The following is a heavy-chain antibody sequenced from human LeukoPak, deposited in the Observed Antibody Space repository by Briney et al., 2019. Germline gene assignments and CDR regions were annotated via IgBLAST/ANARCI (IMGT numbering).Heavy chain of an antibody. CDR3: VRDKWGWRDGYNYFVY. V-gene: IGHV4-59*01. CDR1: GGPITVYH. Sequence: SDTLSLTCSVSGGPITVYHWIWIRQPPGKGLEFIGYIHYTGSTNYNSSLTSRISISTDTSKNQFSLKMTSVTAADTAVYYCVRDKWGWRDGYNYFVYWGQGTLVTVSS. CDR2: IHYTGST. J-gene: IGHJ4*02. D-gene: IGHD5-24*01.